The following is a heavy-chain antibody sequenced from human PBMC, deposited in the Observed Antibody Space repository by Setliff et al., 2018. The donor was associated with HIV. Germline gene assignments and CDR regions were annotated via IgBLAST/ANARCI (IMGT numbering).Heavy chain of an antibody. D-gene: IGHD1-26*01. CDR3: ARAKTSGTYYGWSY. CDR2: ISNSRTTT. Sequence: GGSLRLSCAASGFTFSSYAMSWVRQAPGKGLEWVSAISNSRTTTSYADSVKGRFTISRDNAKNSLYLQMNSLRAEDTAVYYCARAKTSGTYYGWSYWGQGTLVTVSS. J-gene: IGHJ4*02. CDR1: GFTFSSYA. V-gene: IGHV3-23*01.